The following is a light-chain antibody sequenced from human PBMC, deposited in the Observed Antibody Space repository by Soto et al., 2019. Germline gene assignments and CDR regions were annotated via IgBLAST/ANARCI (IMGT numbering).Light chain of an antibody. J-gene: IGLJ1*01. CDR3: VSYTSSTTYV. Sequence: QSALTQPASVSDSPGQSITISCTGTSSDVGGSNFVSWYQQHPGKPPKLIICDVANRPSGVSNRFSGSKSGSTASLIISRLQTEEEADYYCVSYTSSTTYVFGTGTKVTVL. CDR1: SSDVGGSNF. CDR2: DVA. V-gene: IGLV2-14*03.